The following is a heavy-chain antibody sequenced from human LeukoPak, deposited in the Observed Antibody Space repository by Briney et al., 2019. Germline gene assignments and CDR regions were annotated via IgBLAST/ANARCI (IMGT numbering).Heavy chain of an antibody. CDR1: GNTLPELS. Sequence: ASVKVSCKVSGNTLPELSSYGVRRAPGRGPGGMGGFDPEDDETIYAQKFQGRVTMTEDTSTDTAYMELSSLRSEDTAVYYCATALTYDSSGYLTMGFDYWGQGTLVTVSS. D-gene: IGHD3-22*01. J-gene: IGHJ4*02. CDR3: ATALTYDSSGYLTMGFDY. CDR2: FDPEDDET. V-gene: IGHV1-24*01.